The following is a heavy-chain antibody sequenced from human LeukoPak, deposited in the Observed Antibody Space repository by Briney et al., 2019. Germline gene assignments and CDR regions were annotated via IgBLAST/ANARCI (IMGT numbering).Heavy chain of an antibody. D-gene: IGHD3-3*01. CDR3: ARVSYDFWSGYYLPYYYMDV. J-gene: IGHJ6*03. Sequence: GGSLRLSCAASGFTFSDYYMSWIRQAPGKGLEWVSYISSSGSTIYYADSVKGRFTISRDNAKNSLYLQMNSLGAEDTAVYYCARVSYDFWSGYYLPYYYMDVWGKGTTVTVSS. V-gene: IGHV3-11*01. CDR2: ISSSGSTI. CDR1: GFTFSDYY.